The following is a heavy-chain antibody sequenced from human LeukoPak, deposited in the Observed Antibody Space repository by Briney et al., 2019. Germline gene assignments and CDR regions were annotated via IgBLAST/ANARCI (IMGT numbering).Heavy chain of an antibody. D-gene: IGHD2-2*01. CDR1: GGSFSGYY. V-gene: IGHV4-34*01. CDR3: ARFLGYCSSTSCSLSSYFDY. J-gene: IGHJ4*02. Sequence: SETLSLTCAVYGGSFSGYYWSWIRQPPGKGLEWIGEINHSGSTNYNPSLKSRVTISVDTSKNQFPLKLSSVTAADTAVYYCARFLGYCSSTSCSLSSYFDYWGQGTLVTVSS. CDR2: INHSGST.